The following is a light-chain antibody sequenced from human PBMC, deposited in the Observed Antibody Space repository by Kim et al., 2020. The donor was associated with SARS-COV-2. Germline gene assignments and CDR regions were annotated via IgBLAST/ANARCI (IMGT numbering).Light chain of an antibody. CDR3: QLGYST. CDR1: QSISSY. J-gene: IGKJ2*01. Sequence: DIQMTQSPSSLSASVGDRVTITCRASQSISSYLNWYQQRPGKAPNLLVYAASSLHSGVPSRFSGSGSGTDFTLTINNLQPEDSATYYCQLGYSTFGQGTKLEI. V-gene: IGKV1-39*01. CDR2: AAS.